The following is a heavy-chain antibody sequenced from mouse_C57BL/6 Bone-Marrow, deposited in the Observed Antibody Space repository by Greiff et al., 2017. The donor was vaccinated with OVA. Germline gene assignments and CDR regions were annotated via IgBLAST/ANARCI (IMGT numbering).Heavy chain of an antibody. V-gene: IGHV5-9-1*02. D-gene: IGHD1-1*01. CDR1: GFTFSSYA. CDR3: TRDRFITTVVDWYFDV. CDR2: ISSGGDYI. J-gene: IGHJ1*03. Sequence: EVKLVESGEGLVKPGGSLKLSCAASGFTFSSYAMSWVRQTPEKRLEWVAYISSGGDYIYYADTVTGRFTISRDNARNTLYQQMSSLKSEDTAMYYCTRDRFITTVVDWYFDVWGTGTTVTVSS.